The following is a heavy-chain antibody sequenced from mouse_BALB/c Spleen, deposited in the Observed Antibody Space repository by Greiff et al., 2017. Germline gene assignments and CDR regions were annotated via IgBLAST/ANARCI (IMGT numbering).Heavy chain of an antibody. CDR1: GFTFSSFG. D-gene: IGHD4-1*01. V-gene: IGHV5-17*02. CDR3: ARGLGRSYFDY. CDR2: ISSGSSTI. Sequence: EVQRVESGGGLVQPGGSRKLSCAASGFTFSSFGMHWVRQAPEKGLEWVAYISSGSSTIYYADTVKGRFTISRDNPKNTLCLQMTSLRSEDTAMYYCARGLGRSYFDYWGQGTTLTVSS. J-gene: IGHJ2*01.